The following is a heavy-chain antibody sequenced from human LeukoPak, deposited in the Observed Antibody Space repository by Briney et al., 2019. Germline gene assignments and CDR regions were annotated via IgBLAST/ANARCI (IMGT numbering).Heavy chain of an antibody. Sequence: SGGSLRLSCAASGFTFDDYAMHWVRQAPGKGLEWVSGISWNSGSIGYADSVKGRFTIPRDNAKNSLYLQMNSLRAEDTALYYCAKEAAVVAGTFFDYWGQGTLVTVSS. CDR3: AKEAAVVAGTFFDY. J-gene: IGHJ4*02. CDR2: ISWNSGSI. D-gene: IGHD6-19*01. V-gene: IGHV3-9*01. CDR1: GFTFDDYA.